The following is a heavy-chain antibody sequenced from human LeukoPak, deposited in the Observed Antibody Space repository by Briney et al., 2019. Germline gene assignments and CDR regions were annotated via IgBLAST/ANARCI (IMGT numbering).Heavy chain of an antibody. CDR1: GYSFTSYW. Sequence: GESLKISCKGSGYSFTSYWIGWVRQMPGKGLEWMGIIYPGGSDTRYSPSFQGQVTISADKSISTAYLQWSSLKASDTAMYYCARGGYYDILTGYQTGNFDYWGQGTLVTVSS. J-gene: IGHJ4*02. V-gene: IGHV5-51*01. D-gene: IGHD3-9*01. CDR3: ARGGYYDILTGYQTGNFDY. CDR2: IYPGGSDT.